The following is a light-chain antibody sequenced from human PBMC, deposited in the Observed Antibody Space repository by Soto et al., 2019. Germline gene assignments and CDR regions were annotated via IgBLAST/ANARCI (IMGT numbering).Light chain of an antibody. CDR3: SSYAGSNKKV. Sequence: QSALTQPPSASGSPGQSVTISCTGTSSDVGGYNYVSWYQQHPGKAPKLMIYDVNKRPSGVPDRFSGSKSGNTASLTVSGLQAEDEADYYCSSYAGSNKKVFGGGTKLTVL. J-gene: IGLJ2*01. CDR2: DVN. CDR1: SSDVGGYNY. V-gene: IGLV2-8*01.